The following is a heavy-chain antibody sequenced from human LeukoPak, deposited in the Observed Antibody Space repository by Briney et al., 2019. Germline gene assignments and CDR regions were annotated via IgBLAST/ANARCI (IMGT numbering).Heavy chain of an antibody. V-gene: IGHV3-30*03. J-gene: IGHJ4*02. CDR3: AREGEERGGFEGWGGTTDY. D-gene: IGHD3-10*01. CDR1: GFTFSSYG. Sequence: GGSLRLSCAASGFTFSSYGMHWVRQAPGKGLEWVAVISYDGSNKYYADSVKGRFTISRDNTKNSLYLQMNSLRVEDTAVYYYAREGEERGGFEGWGGTTDYWGQGALVTVSS. CDR2: ISYDGSNK.